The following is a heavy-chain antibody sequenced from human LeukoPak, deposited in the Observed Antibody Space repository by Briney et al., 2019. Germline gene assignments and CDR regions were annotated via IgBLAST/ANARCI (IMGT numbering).Heavy chain of an antibody. CDR1: GYSFSTYW. V-gene: IGHV5-51*01. Sequence: GESLKISCKGSGYSFSTYWLGWVRQIPGKGLEWMGIIYPGDSDTKYSPSFQGQVTFSADKSITTAYLQWNSLKASDTAMYYCARQGEGGPRGYGAFDIWGQGTMVTVSS. D-gene: IGHD3-22*01. CDR3: ARQGEGGPRGYGAFDI. J-gene: IGHJ3*02. CDR2: IYPGDSDT.